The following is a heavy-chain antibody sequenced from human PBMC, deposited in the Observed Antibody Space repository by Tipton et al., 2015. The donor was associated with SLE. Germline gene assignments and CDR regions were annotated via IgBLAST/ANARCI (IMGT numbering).Heavy chain of an antibody. CDR2: ISYSETT. J-gene: IGHJ4*02. Sequence: GLVKPSETLSLTCTVSGGSISSHYWSWIRQPPGKGLEWIGYISYSETTNYNPSLKSRFTISVDTSKNQFSLNLDSMTAADTAVYYCARDSHTDYGDFYVDSWGQGTLVTVSS. CDR3: ARDSHTDYGDFYVDS. CDR1: GGSISSHY. D-gene: IGHD4-17*01. V-gene: IGHV4-59*08.